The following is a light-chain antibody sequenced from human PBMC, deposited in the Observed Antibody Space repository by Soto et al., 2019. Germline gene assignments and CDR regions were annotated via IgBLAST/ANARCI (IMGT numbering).Light chain of an antibody. CDR2: EVT. J-gene: IGLJ1*01. V-gene: IGLV2-8*01. Sequence: QSALTQPPSASGSPGQSVTISCTGTSSDVGGYNYVSWYQQHPGKAPKLMIYEVTKRPSGVPDRFSGSKSGNTASLTVSGVQAEDEAEYYCSSYAGGYNVVVGTGTKLTVL. CDR3: SSYAGGYNVV. CDR1: SSDVGGYNY.